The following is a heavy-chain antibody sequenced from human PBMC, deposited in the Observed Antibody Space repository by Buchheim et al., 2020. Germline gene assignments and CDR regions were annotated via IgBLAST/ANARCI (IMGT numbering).Heavy chain of an antibody. CDR1: GGSISSGDYY. CDR2: IYYSGST. V-gene: IGHV4-30-4*01. Sequence: QVQLQESGPGLVKPSQTLSLTCTVSGGSISSGDYYWSWIRQPPGKGLEWIGYIYYSGSTYYNPSLKSRVTISVDTSKNQFSLKLSSVTAADTAVYYCARSPGRTIFGVVIIDNYGMDVWGQGTT. D-gene: IGHD3-3*01. CDR3: ARSPGRTIFGVVIIDNYGMDV. J-gene: IGHJ6*02.